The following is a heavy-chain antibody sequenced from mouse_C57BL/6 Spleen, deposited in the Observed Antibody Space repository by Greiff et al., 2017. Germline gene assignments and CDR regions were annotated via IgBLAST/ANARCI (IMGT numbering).Heavy chain of an antibody. CDR3: ARSDYYGSSPYAMDY. Sequence: LVESGPELVKPGASVKISCKASGYSFTDYNMNWVKQSNGKSLEWIGVINPNYGTTSYNQKFKGKATLTVDQSSSTAYMQLNSLTSEDSAVYYCARSDYYGSSPYAMDYWGQGTSVTVSS. V-gene: IGHV1-39*01. CDR2: INPNYGTT. J-gene: IGHJ4*01. D-gene: IGHD1-1*01. CDR1: GYSFTDYN.